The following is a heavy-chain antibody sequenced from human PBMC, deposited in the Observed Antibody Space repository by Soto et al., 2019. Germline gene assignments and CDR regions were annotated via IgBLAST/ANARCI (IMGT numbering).Heavy chain of an antibody. Sequence: QVQLVESGGGVVQPGRSLRLSCAASGFTFSSYAMHWVRQAPGKGLEWVAVISYDGSNKYYADSVKGRFTISRDNSKNTLYLQMNSLRAEDTAVYYCARVVGKSDLYYDFWSGYRGDGMDVWGQGTTVTVSS. V-gene: IGHV3-30-3*01. CDR3: ARVVGKSDLYYDFWSGYRGDGMDV. CDR2: ISYDGSNK. D-gene: IGHD3-3*01. J-gene: IGHJ6*02. CDR1: GFTFSSYA.